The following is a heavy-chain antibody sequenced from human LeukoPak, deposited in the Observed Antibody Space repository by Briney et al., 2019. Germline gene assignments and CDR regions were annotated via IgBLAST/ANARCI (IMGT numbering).Heavy chain of an antibody. D-gene: IGHD5-18*01. CDR1: GYTFTSYA. CDR3: ARDRIQLPFDY. CDR2: INAGNGNT. J-gene: IGHJ4*02. Sequence: ASVKVSCKASGYTFTSYAMHWVRQAPGQRLEWMGWINAGNGNTKYSQKFQDRVTITRDTSASTAYMELSSLRSEDTAVYYCARDRIQLPFDYWGQGTLVTVSS. V-gene: IGHV1-3*01.